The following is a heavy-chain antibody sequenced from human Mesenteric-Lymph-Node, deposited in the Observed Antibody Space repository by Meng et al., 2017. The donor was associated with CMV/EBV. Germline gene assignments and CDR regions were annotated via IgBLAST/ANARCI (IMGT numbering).Heavy chain of an antibody. J-gene: IGHJ4*02. CDR2: IKQDGSIK. CDR3: ATGYCSGTTCYRAY. Sequence: GGSLRLSCAISGFTFDSYWMSWVRQAPGKGLEWVANIKQDGSIKYYVDSVKGRFTISRDSAKNSLYLQLNSLRAEDTAVYYCATGYCSGTTCYRAYLGQGTLVTVSS. CDR1: GFTFDSYW. V-gene: IGHV3-7*01. D-gene: IGHD2-2*02.